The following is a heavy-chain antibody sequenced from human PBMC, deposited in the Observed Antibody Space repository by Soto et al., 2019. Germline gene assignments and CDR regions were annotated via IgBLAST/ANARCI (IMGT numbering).Heavy chain of an antibody. J-gene: IGHJ4*01. Sequence: EVQLVESGGGLVQPGRSLRLSCAASGFTFDDYAMHWVRQAPGKGLEWVSGISWNSGSIGYADSVKGRFTISRDNAKNSPYLQMNSLRAEDTALYYCAKDSGPTAMVPRNYFDYCVHGTLVTVSS. D-gene: IGHD5-18*01. CDR2: ISWNSGSI. CDR1: GFTFDDYA. CDR3: AKDSGPTAMVPRNYFDY. V-gene: IGHV3-9*01.